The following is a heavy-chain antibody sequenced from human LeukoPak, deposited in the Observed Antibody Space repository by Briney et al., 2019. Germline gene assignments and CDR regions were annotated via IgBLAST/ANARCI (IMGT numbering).Heavy chain of an antibody. Sequence: ASVKVSCKASGYTFTSYYMHWVRQAPGQGLEWMGIINPSGGSTSYAQKFQGRVTMTRDMSTSTVYMELSSLRSEDTAVYYCAGDARYCSGGSCSNPYYMDVWGKGTTVTVSS. J-gene: IGHJ6*03. V-gene: IGHV1-46*01. CDR1: GYTFTSYY. CDR3: AGDARYCSGGSCSNPYYMDV. CDR2: INPSGGST. D-gene: IGHD2-15*01.